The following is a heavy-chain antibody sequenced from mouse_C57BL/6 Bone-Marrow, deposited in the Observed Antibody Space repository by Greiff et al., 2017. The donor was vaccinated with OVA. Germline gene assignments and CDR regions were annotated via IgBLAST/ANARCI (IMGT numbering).Heavy chain of an antibody. CDR3: ARSFITTVVATDY. Sequence: VQLVESGTELVKPGASVKLSCKASGYTFTSYWMHWVKQRPGQGLEWIGNINPSNGGTNYNEKFKSKATLTVDKSSSTAYMQLSSLTSEDSAVYYCARSFITTVVATDYWGQGTTLTVSS. J-gene: IGHJ2*01. CDR2: INPSNGGT. CDR1: GYTFTSYW. D-gene: IGHD1-1*01. V-gene: IGHV1-53*01.